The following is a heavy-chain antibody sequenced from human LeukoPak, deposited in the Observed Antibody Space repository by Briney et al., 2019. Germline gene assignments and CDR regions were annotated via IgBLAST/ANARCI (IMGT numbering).Heavy chain of an antibody. CDR1: GFTFSSYW. CDR2: IKQDGSEK. D-gene: IGHD3-10*01. Sequence: GGSLRLSCAASGFTFSSYWMSWVRQAPGKGLEWVANIKQDGSEKYYVDSVKGRFTISRDNAKNSLYLQMNSLRAEDTAVYYCARDSLRGVRGVARNWFDPWGQGTLVTVSS. CDR3: ARDSLRGVRGVARNWFDP. J-gene: IGHJ5*02. V-gene: IGHV3-7*01.